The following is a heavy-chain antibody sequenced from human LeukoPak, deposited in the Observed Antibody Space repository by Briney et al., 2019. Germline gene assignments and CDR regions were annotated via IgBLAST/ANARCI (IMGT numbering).Heavy chain of an antibody. CDR3: ARGYSYRPNYYGMDV. V-gene: IGHV1-69*04. Sequence: GASVKVSCKASGGTFSSYAISWVRQAPGQGLEWMGRIIPILGIANYAQKFQGRVTITADKSTSTAYMELSSLRSEDTAVYYCARGYSYRPNYYGMDVWGQGTTVTVSS. CDR1: GGTFSSYA. D-gene: IGHD5-18*01. J-gene: IGHJ6*02. CDR2: IIPILGIA.